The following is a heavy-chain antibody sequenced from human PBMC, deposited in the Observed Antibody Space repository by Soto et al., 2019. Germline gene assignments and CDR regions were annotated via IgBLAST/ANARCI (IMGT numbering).Heavy chain of an antibody. J-gene: IGHJ4*02. Sequence: SETLSLTCSVSGGSIGGSYWSWIRQSPGKGLEWLGYVYYTGSTNYSPSLRSRVSISVDTSKNEFSLRLSSVTAADTAVYFCARSVAVPGAHIDYWGQGTQVTVSS. V-gene: IGHV4-59*01. D-gene: IGHD6-19*01. CDR2: VYYTGST. CDR3: ARSVAVPGAHIDY. CDR1: GGSIGGSY.